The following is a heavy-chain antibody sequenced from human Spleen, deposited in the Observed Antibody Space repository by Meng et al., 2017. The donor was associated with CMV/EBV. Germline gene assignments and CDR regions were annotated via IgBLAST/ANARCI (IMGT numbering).Heavy chain of an antibody. Sequence: GASVSSDTGAWTWIRQSPSRGLEWLGRTYYRSKWYFDYAVSVKSRITINPDASKNQFSLQLSSVTPEDTAVYYCAGDRYSSGWYFDYWGQGTLVTVSS. J-gene: IGHJ4*02. D-gene: IGHD6-19*01. CDR2: TYYRSKWYF. CDR1: GASVSSDTGA. V-gene: IGHV6-1*01. CDR3: AGDRYSSGWYFDY.